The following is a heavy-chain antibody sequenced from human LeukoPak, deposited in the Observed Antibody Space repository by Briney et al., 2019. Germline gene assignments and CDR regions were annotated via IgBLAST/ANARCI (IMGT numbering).Heavy chain of an antibody. CDR1: GFTFSSYS. CDR2: ISSSSSYI. Sequence: GGSLRLSCAASGFTFSSYSMNWVRQAPGKGLEWVSSISSSSSYIYYADSVEGRFTISRDNAKNSLYLQMNSLRAEDTAVYYCARESGTYCSGGSCYSNPSPFYYYGMDVWGQGTTVTVSS. J-gene: IGHJ6*02. V-gene: IGHV3-21*01. D-gene: IGHD2-15*01. CDR3: ARESGTYCSGGSCYSNPSPFYYYGMDV.